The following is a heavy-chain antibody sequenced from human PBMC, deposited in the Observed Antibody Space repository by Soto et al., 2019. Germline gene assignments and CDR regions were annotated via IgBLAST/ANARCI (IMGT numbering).Heavy chain of an antibody. Sequence: QVQLVESGGGVVQPGRSLRLSCAASGFTFSRYAMHWVRQAPGKGLEWVAVIWYDGSNKYYVDSVKGRFTISRDNSKNTLYLQMNSLRAEDTAVFYCARGGDYYYDTSGYPDAFDIWGQGTVVTVSS. D-gene: IGHD3-22*01. CDR2: IWYDGSNK. CDR3: ARGGDYYYDTSGYPDAFDI. CDR1: GFTFSRYA. J-gene: IGHJ3*02. V-gene: IGHV3-33*01.